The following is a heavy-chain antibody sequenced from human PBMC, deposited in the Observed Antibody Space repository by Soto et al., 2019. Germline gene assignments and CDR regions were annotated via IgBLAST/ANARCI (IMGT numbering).Heavy chain of an antibody. J-gene: IGHJ6*02. CDR3: ASGEMATIRGYYYYYGMDV. D-gene: IGHD5-12*01. CDR1: GFTFSNYA. V-gene: IGHV3-30-3*01. CDR2: ISYDGSNK. Sequence: GGSLKLSCAASGFTFSNYAMHWVRQAPGKGLEWAAVISYDGSNKNYGDSVKGRFTISRDNSKNTQYLQMNSLRPEDTAVYYCASGEMATIRGYYYYYGMDVWGQGTTVTVSS.